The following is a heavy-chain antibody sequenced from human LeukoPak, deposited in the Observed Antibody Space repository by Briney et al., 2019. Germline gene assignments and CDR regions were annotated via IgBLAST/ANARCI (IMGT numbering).Heavy chain of an antibody. CDR3: ARAYDSSGYYYDYYFDF. Sequence: SQTLSLTCTVSGGSINSGSYYWSWFRQRPGEGLEWIAYIHHSGSTYYNPSLKSPTIISIDTSKSQFSLKVTSVTAADTAVYYCARAYDSSGYYYDYYFDFWGQGTLVTVSS. J-gene: IGHJ4*02. D-gene: IGHD3-22*01. CDR2: IHHSGST. CDR1: GGSINSGSYY. V-gene: IGHV4-31*01.